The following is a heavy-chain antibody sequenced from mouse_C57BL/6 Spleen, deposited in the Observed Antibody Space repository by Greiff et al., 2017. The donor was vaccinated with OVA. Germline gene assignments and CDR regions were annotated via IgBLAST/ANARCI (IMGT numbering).Heavy chain of an antibody. V-gene: IGHV5-4*01. CDR1: GFTFSSYA. J-gene: IGHJ2*01. CDR3: ARDPFDGPFDY. D-gene: IGHD2-3*01. CDR2: ISDGGSYT. Sequence: DVMLVESGGGLVKPGGSLKLSCAASGFTFSSYAMSWVRQTPEKRLEWVATISDGGSYTYYPDNVKGRFTISRDNAKNNLYLQMSHLKSEDTAMYYCARDPFDGPFDYWGQGTTLTVSS.